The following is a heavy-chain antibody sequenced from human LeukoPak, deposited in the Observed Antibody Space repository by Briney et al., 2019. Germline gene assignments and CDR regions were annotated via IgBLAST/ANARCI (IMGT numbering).Heavy chain of an antibody. CDR3: ARRSDSSGYYSDY. Sequence: SETLSLTCTVSGGSISSSSYYWGWIRQPPGKGLEWIGGIYYSGSTYYNPSLKSRVTISVDTSKSQFSLKLSSVTAADTAVYYCARRSDSSGYYSDYWGQGTLVTVSS. CDR1: GGSISSSSYY. J-gene: IGHJ4*02. D-gene: IGHD3-22*01. CDR2: IYYSGST. V-gene: IGHV4-39*01.